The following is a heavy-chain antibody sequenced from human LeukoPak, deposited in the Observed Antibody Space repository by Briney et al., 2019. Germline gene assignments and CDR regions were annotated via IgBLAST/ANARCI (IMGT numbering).Heavy chain of an antibody. J-gene: IGHJ2*01. D-gene: IGHD7-27*01. Sequence: SETLSLTCTVSGGSISSYYWSWIRQPPGKGLEWIGYIYYSGSTNYNPSLKSRVTISVDTSKNQFSLKMISVTTADTAVYYCARRVLGRWYLDLWGRGTLVTVSS. CDR2: IYYSGST. V-gene: IGHV4-59*01. CDR3: ARRVLGRWYLDL. CDR1: GGSISSYY.